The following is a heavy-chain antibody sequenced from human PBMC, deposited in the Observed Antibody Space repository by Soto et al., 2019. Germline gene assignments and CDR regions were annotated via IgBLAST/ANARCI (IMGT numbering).Heavy chain of an antibody. J-gene: IGHJ5*02. CDR2: IYHSGST. D-gene: IGHD2-8*01. CDR1: GGSISSSNW. CDR3: ARSPEDCTNGCGFAP. V-gene: IGHV4-4*02. Sequence: QVQLQESGPGLVKPSGTLSLTCAVSGGSISSSNWWSWVRQPPGKGLEWIGDIYHSGSTNYNPSLKSRVTVSVDQSKDHFSLKLSSVSAADTAVYYCARSPEDCTNGCGFAPWGQGTLVTVSS.